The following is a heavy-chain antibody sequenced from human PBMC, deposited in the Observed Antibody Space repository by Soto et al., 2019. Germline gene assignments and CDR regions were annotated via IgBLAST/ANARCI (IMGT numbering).Heavy chain of an antibody. V-gene: IGHV3-53*01. Sequence: DVQLVASGGGFIQPGESLRLSCAAFGLTVSGKKYVAWVRQAPGKWLEWVSALYDVDGTYYADSVKGRFTTSRDSSNTTVYLQMNGLRPDDTAVYYCASWHEREHAYDVWGQGTTVTVSS. CDR2: LYDVDGT. J-gene: IGHJ3*01. CDR3: ASWHEREHAYDV. CDR1: GLTVSGKKY. D-gene: IGHD1-1*01.